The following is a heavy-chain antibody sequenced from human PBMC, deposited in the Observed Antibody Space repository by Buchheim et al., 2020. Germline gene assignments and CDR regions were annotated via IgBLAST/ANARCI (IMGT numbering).Heavy chain of an antibody. CDR3: ARWAVTALVYPYYGMDV. CDR1: GGSFGSFY. J-gene: IGHJ6*02. V-gene: IGHV4-34*02. CDR2: INQRGDT. D-gene: IGHD1-20*01. Sequence: QEHLQQWGAGLLKPSETLSLTCAVFGGSFGSFYWSWIRQPPGKGLEWIGEINQRGDTNYNPSLKSRITISIDTYKNQFSLRLNSVTAADTAVYYCARWAVTALVYPYYGMDVWGHGT.